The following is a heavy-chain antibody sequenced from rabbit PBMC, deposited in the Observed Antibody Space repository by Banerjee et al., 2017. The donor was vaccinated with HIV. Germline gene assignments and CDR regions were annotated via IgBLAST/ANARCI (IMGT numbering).Heavy chain of an antibody. CDR1: GFDLSGYYY. J-gene: IGHJ4*01. CDR3: TRGGTSGYYL. D-gene: IGHD1-1*01. Sequence: QEQLEESGGGLVKPEGSLTLTCKASGFDLSGYYYMCWVRQAPGKGLEWIACIVAGGSGSTYYASWAKGRFTIPSTSPTTVTLQMTSLTDADTATYFCTRGGTSGYYLWGQGTLVTVS. V-gene: IGHV1S45*01. CDR2: IVAGGSGST.